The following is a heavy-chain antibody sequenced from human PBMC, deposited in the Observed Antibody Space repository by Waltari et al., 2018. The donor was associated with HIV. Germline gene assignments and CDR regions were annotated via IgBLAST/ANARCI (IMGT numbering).Heavy chain of an antibody. D-gene: IGHD2-15*01. V-gene: IGHV3-15*01. J-gene: IGHJ6*02. Sequence: EVQLVESGGGLVKPGESLRLSCAASGFTFTNAWITWVRQAPGKRPGEVGRIKSKTEPGRITDYAARVKDRFIISRDDSKNTLYLQMNSLKIEDTAVYYCTTRSRPSYYVGLDVWGQGTTVTVSS. CDR1: GFTFTNAW. CDR3: TTRSRPSYYVGLDV. CDR2: IKSKTEPGRIT.